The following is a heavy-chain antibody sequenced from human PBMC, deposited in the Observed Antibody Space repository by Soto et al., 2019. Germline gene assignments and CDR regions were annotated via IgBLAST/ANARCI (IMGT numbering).Heavy chain of an antibody. CDR3: ARFGGSIPTLLGYYYYGMDV. CDR1: GYSFTSYW. D-gene: IGHD2-15*01. V-gene: IGHV5-10-1*01. CDR2: IDPSDSYT. Sequence: PGESLKISCKGSGYSFTSYWISWVRQMPGKGLEWMGRIDPSDSYTNYSPSFQGHVTISADKSISTAYLQWSSLKASDTAMYYCARFGGSIPTLLGYYYYGMDVWGQGTTVTVSS. J-gene: IGHJ6*02.